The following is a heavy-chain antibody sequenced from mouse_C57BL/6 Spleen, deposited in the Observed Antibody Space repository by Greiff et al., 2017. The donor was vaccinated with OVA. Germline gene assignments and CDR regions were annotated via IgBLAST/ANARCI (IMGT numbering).Heavy chain of an antibody. CDR3: TRVGSSYWYFDV. CDR2: IDPETGGT. D-gene: IGHD1-1*01. J-gene: IGHJ1*03. V-gene: IGHV1-15*01. CDR1: GYTFTDYE. Sequence: QVQLKESGAELVRPGASVTLSCKASGYTFTDYEMHWVKQTPVHGLEWIGAIDPETGGTAYNQKFKGKAILTADKSSSTAYMELRSLTSEDSAVYYCTRVGSSYWYFDVWGTGTTVTVSS.